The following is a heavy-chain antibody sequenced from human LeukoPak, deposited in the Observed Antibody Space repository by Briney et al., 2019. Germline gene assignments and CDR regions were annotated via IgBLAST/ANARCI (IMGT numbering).Heavy chain of an antibody. J-gene: IGHJ6*02. CDR3: ARYYYDSSGYFYYGMDV. CDR1: GFTVSSNY. D-gene: IGHD3-22*01. Sequence: PGGSLRLSCAASGFTVSSNYMSWVRQAPGKGLEWVSVIYSGGSTYYADSVKGRFTISRDNSKNTLYLQMNSLRAEDTAVYYCARYYYDSSGYFYYGMDVWGQGTTVTVSS. V-gene: IGHV3-66*01. CDR2: IYSGGST.